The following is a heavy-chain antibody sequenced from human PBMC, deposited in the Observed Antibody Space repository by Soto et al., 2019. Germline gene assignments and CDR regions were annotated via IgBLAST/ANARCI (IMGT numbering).Heavy chain of an antibody. J-gene: IGHJ4*02. V-gene: IGHV4-4*02. Sequence: KASETLSLTCAVSGGSISSSNWWSWVRQPPGKGLEWIGEIYHSGSTNYNPSLKSRVTISVDKSKNQFSLKLSSVTAADTAVYYCARAAYYDSKGLDFDYWGQGTLVTVS. CDR2: IYHSGST. CDR3: ARAAYYDSKGLDFDY. CDR1: GGSISSSNW. D-gene: IGHD3-22*01.